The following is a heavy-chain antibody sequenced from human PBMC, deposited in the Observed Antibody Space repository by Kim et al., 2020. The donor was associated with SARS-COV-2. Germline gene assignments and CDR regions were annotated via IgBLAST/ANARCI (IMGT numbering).Heavy chain of an antibody. CDR3: ARSYYDFWSGYYFDY. V-gene: IGHV1-2*02. D-gene: IGHD3-3*01. J-gene: IGHJ4*02. Sequence: QKLKGRVTMTRDTSISTAYMELSRLRSDDTAVYYCARSYYDFWSGYYFDYWGQGTLVTVSS.